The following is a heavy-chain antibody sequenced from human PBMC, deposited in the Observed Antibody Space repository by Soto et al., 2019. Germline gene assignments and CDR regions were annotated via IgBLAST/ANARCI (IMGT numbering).Heavy chain of an antibody. CDR1: FGSITTAGYS. CDR2: VYHTGNA. J-gene: IGHJ6*02. Sequence: TRSLTCTVSFGSITTAGYSCSWIRQPPGKALEWIGYVYHTGNAYPKPSLKSRVTISLDRSKNQFSLKMTSVTAADTALYYCASRPFYYYGLDVWGQGTTVTVSS. V-gene: IGHV4-30-2*01. CDR3: ASRPFYYYGLDV.